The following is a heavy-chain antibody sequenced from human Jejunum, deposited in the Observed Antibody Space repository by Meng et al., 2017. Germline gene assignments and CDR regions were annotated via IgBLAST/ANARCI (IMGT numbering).Heavy chain of an antibody. D-gene: IGHD3-16*01. V-gene: IGHV3-21*02. CDR1: GFSFSDYT. CDR3: TDYPHYYDWTY. J-gene: IGHJ4*02. Sequence: EVQLVESGGGLGKPGCALRLSCAASGFSFSDYTMTWVRQAPGKGLEWFSYISTSSNYIYYADSLKGRFTISRDNSRNTLYLQMNSLRAEDTAVYYCTDYPHYYDWTYWGRGILVTVSS. CDR2: ISTSSNYI.